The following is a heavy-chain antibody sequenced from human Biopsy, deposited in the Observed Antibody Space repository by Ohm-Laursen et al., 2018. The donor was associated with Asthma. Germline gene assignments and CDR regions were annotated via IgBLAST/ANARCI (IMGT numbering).Heavy chain of an antibody. CDR1: GYNFISFA. CDR2: VNTGNGDT. V-gene: IGHV1-3*04. J-gene: IGHJ3*01. CDR3: ARTYYDFLTGQVNDAFAL. D-gene: IGHD3-9*01. Sequence: ASVKVSCKASGYNFISFAIHWVRQAPGQRLEWMGWVNTGNGDTKYSQKFQGRVTITRDTSASTAYMELRSLRSEDTAMYYCARTYYDFLTGQVNDAFALWGQGTMVTVSS.